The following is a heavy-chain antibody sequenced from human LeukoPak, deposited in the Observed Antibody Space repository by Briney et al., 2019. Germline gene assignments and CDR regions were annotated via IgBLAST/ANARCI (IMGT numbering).Heavy chain of an antibody. J-gene: IGHJ4*02. V-gene: IGHV1-69*13. CDR2: IIPIFGTA. CDR3: ARGRPGYGDYVV. CDR1: GGTFSSYA. D-gene: IGHD4-17*01. Sequence: SVKVSCKASGGTFSSYAISWVRQAPGQGLEWMGGIIPIFGTANYAQKFQGRVTITADEPTSTAYMELSSLRSEDTAVYYCARGRPGYGDYVVWGQGTLVTVSS.